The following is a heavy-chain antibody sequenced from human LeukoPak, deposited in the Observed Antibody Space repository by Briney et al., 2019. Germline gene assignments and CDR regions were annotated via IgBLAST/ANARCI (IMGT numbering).Heavy chain of an antibody. V-gene: IGHV3-30-3*01. D-gene: IGHD3-3*01. J-gene: IGHJ6*02. Sequence: GGSLRLSCAASGFTFSSYAMHWVRQAPGKGLEWVAVISYDGSNKYYADSVKGRFTISRDNSKNTLYLQMNSLRAEDTAVYYCARDRSHGVAIFGVVIGPLDYYGMDVWGQGTTVTVSS. CDR2: ISYDGSNK. CDR1: GFTFSSYA. CDR3: ARDRSHGVAIFGVVIGPLDYYGMDV.